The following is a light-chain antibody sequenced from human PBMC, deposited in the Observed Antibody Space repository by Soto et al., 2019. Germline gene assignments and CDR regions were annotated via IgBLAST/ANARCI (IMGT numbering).Light chain of an antibody. V-gene: IGLV1-44*01. CDR3: AAWDVSLVV. CDR1: SSNIGTNT. CDR2: SDN. J-gene: IGLJ2*01. Sequence: QSVLTQPPSASGTPGQRVTIFCSGSSSNIGTNTVIWYQQLPGAAPKLLIYSDNQRPSGVPDRYSGSKAGTSASLAISGPQYEDEADYYCAAWDVSLVVFGGGTKLTVL.